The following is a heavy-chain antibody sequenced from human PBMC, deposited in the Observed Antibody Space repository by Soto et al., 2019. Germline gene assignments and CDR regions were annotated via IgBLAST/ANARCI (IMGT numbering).Heavy chain of an antibody. CDR2: ISSSSSSI. D-gene: IGHD3-10*01. V-gene: IGHV3-21*01. CDR1: GFTFSSYS. CDR3: ARDLVGSKYYGSGSYYDY. Sequence: GGSLRLSCAASGFTFSSYSMNWVRQAPGKGLEWVSSISSSSSSIYYADSVKGRFTISRDNAKNSLYLQMNSLRAEDTAVYYCARDLVGSKYYGSGSYYDYWGQGTLVTVSS. J-gene: IGHJ4*02.